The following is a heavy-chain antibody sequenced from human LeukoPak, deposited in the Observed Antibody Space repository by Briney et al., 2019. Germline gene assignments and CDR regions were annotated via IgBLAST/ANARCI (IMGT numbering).Heavy chain of an antibody. CDR2: ISGSGDNT. J-gene: IGHJ4*02. D-gene: IGHD3-10*01. V-gene: IGHV3-23*01. CDR1: GFTFSNFA. CDR3: AKGSYYYGSGSYYNGDY. Sequence: GGSLRLSCAASGFTFSNFAMNWVRQAPGKGLEWVSGISGSGDNTYYADSVKGRFTISRDNSKNTLYLRMNSLRAEDTAVYYCAKGSYYYGSGSYYNGDYWGQGTLVTVSS.